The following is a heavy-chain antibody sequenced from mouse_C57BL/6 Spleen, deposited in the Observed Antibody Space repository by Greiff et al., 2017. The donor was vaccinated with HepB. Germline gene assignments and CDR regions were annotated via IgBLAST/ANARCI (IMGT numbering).Heavy chain of an antibody. CDR1: GYAFSSYW. D-gene: IGHD4-1*01. V-gene: IGHV1-80*01. J-gene: IGHJ2*01. CDR3: ARKGNWDYFDY. CDR2: IYPGDGDT. Sequence: VKLQQSGAELVKPGASVKISCKASGYAFSSYWMNWVKQRPGKGLEWIGQIYPGDGDTNYNGKFKGKATLTADKSSSTAYMQLSSLTSEDSAVYFCARKGNWDYFDYWGQGTTLTVSS.